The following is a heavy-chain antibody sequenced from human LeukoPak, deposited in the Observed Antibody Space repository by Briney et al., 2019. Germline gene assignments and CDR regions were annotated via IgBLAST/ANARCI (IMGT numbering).Heavy chain of an antibody. J-gene: IGHJ5*02. CDR3: ARGWSSGWYSGTKKYNWFDP. CDR1: GGSFSGYY. D-gene: IGHD6-19*01. Sequence: PSETLSLTCAVYGGSFSGYYLSWIRQPPGKGLEWIGEINHSGSTNYNPSLKSRVTISVDTSKNQFSLKLSSVTAADTAVYYCARGWSSGWYSGTKKYNWFDPWGQGTLVTVSS. V-gene: IGHV4-34*01. CDR2: INHSGST.